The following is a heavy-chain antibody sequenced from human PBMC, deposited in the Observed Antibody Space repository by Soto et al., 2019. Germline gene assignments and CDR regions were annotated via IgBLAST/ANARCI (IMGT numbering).Heavy chain of an antibody. CDR1: GFSFGDHT. V-gene: IGHV3-49*04. CDR2: IRKKADGGTP. CDR3: TRDPPPFP. Sequence: GSLKVSCPASGFSFGDHTMTWVRQAPGKGLEWVGFIRKKADGGTPEFAASVKGRFTISRDDSKGIAYLQMNGLKTEDTAVYYCTRDPPPFPSGQGTLFTVSS. J-gene: IGHJ5*02.